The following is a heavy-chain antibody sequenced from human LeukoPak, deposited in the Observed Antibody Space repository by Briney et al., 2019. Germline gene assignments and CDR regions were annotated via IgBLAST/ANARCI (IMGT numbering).Heavy chain of an antibody. CDR2: ISWNSGSI. CDR3: AKDLYDILAGYPDY. J-gene: IGHJ4*02. V-gene: IGHV3-9*01. CDR1: GFTFDDYA. Sequence: GRSLRLSCAASGFTFDDYAMHWVRQAPGKGLEWVSGISWNSGSIGYADSVKGRFTISRDNAKNSLYLQMNSLRAEDTALYYFAKDLYDILAGYPDYWGQGTLVTVSS. D-gene: IGHD3-9*01.